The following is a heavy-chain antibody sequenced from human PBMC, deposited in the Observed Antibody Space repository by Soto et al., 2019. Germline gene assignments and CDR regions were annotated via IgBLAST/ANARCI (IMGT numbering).Heavy chain of an antibody. Sequence: ASVKVSCKASGYTFTSYGISWVRQAPGQGLEWMGWISAYNGNTNYTQKLQGRVTMATDTSTSTAYMELRSLRSDDTAVYYCARSGDYGDHDAFDIWGQGTMVTVSS. D-gene: IGHD4-17*01. CDR1: GYTFTSYG. CDR2: ISAYNGNT. CDR3: ARSGDYGDHDAFDI. J-gene: IGHJ3*02. V-gene: IGHV1-18*04.